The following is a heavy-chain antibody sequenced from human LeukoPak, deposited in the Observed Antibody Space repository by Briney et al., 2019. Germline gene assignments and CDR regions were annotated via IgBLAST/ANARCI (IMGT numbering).Heavy chain of an antibody. V-gene: IGHV1-2*02. CDR2: INPNSGDT. Sequence: ASVKVSCKASGYTFTAYYMHWVRQAPGQGLEWMGCINPNSGDTDYAQKFQGRVTMTRETSISTAYMELTRLRSDDTAVYYCARGLLSTFYYVSGTYYNLPDFDYWGQGTLITVSS. J-gene: IGHJ4*02. CDR1: GYTFTAYY. D-gene: IGHD3-10*01. CDR3: ARGLLSTFYYVSGTYYNLPDFDY.